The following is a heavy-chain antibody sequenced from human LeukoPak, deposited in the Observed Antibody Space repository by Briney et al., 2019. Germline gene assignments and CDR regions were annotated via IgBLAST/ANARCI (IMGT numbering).Heavy chain of an antibody. D-gene: IGHD3-3*01. CDR3: ARPRTYYDSWSGYPPFDY. J-gene: IGHJ4*02. CDR2: IIPMSSTT. V-gene: IGHV1-69*01. CDR1: GGTFSSHA. Sequence: SVKVSCKASGGTFSSHAINWVRQAPGQGLEWMGGIIPMSSTTKYAQKFQGRVTITADESTSTVFMELSSLRSDDTAVYYCARPRTYYDSWSGYPPFDYWGQGTLVTVSS.